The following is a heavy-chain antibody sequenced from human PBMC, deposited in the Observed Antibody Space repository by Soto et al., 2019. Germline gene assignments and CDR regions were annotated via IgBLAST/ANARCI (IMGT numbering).Heavy chain of an antibody. Sequence: GGSLRLSCAASGFTFSSYAMHWVRQAPGKGLKWVAVISYDGSNKYYADSVKGRFTISRDNSKNTLYLQMNSLRAEDTAVYYCARWPLYDSSGYYYFDYWGQGTLVTVSS. CDR1: GFTFSSYA. V-gene: IGHV3-30-3*01. D-gene: IGHD3-22*01. CDR2: ISYDGSNK. J-gene: IGHJ4*02. CDR3: ARWPLYDSSGYYYFDY.